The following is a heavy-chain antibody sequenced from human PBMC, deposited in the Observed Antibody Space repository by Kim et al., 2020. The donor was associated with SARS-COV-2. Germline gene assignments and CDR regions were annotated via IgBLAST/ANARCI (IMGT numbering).Heavy chain of an antibody. CDR1: GFSFSEWW. Sequence: GGSLRLSCAASGFSFSEWWMDWVRQAPGKGPEWVARIDNDGTTTLYADSVKGRFTISRXXSKNTLYLQMTGLRADDTXVYYCTRGPXWGQGXXVT. J-gene: IGHJ4*02. V-gene: IGHV3-74*01. CDR2: IDNDGTTT. CDR3: TRGPX.